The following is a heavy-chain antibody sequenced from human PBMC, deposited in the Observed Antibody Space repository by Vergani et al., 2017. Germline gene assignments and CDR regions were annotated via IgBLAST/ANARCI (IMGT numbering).Heavy chain of an antibody. J-gene: IGHJ6*02. D-gene: IGHD4-17*01. CDR2: IYYSGST. CDR1: GGSISSSSYY. CDR3: ARRADDYGDYYGMDV. V-gene: IGHV4-39*01. Sequence: QLQLQESGPGLVKPSETLSLTCTVSGGSISSSSYYWGWIRQPPGKGLEWIGSIYYSGSTYYNPSLKSRVTISVDTSKNQFSLKLSSVTAADTAVYYCARRADDYGDYYGMDVWGQGP.